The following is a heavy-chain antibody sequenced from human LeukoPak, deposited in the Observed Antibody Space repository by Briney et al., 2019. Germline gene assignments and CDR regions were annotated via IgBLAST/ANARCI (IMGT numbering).Heavy chain of an antibody. CDR1: GFTFSSYA. D-gene: IGHD6-19*01. Sequence: PGGSLRLSRAASGFTFSSYAMHWVRQAPGKGLEWVAVISYDGGNKYYADSVKGRFTISRDNSKNTLYLQMNSLRAEDTAVYYYAREPIAVAGLDYWGQGTLVTVSS. CDR3: AREPIAVAGLDY. J-gene: IGHJ4*02. CDR2: ISYDGGNK. V-gene: IGHV3-30-3*01.